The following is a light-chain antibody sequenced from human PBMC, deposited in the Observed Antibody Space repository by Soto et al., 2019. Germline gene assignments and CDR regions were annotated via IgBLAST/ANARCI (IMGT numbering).Light chain of an antibody. CDR1: SSNIGGNS. CDR2: RTN. V-gene: IGLV1-44*01. J-gene: IGLJ2*01. Sequence: QSVMTQPPSVSAAPGQRVTISCSGSSSNIGGNSVSWYQQLPGRAPKLLIYRTNQRPSGVPDRFSASKSGTSASLAISGLQSEDEADYYCEAWDDSLIGVLFGGGTKLTVL. CDR3: EAWDDSLIGVL.